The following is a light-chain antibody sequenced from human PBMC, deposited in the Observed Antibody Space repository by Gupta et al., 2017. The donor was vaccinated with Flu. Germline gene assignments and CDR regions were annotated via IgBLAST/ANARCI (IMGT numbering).Light chain of an antibody. V-gene: IGLV1-44*01. CDR1: NSNIGRNT. CDR2: NDN. CDR3: ATGDDSQNGPV. J-gene: IGLJ3*02. Sequence: SLLTQPPSSSVTPGQRVTISCSGSNSNIGRNTGSWYQQLPGAAPKLIIKNDNHRPSGVPVRFSGSKAGTSASLTISGLQAEDEGDFYCATGDDSQNGPVFGGGTRMTVL.